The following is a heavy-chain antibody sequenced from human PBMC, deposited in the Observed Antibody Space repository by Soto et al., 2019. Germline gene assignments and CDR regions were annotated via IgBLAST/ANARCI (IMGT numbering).Heavy chain of an antibody. D-gene: IGHD3-22*01. CDR1: GYSFTSYW. V-gene: IGHV5-51*01. CDR2: IYPGDSDT. J-gene: IGHJ4*02. Sequence: PGESLKISCNGSGYSFTSYWIGWVRQMPWKGLEWMGIIYPGDSDTRYSPSFQGQVTISADKSISTAYLQWSSLKASDTAMYYCARQPSYDSSGYYWGYFDYWGQGTLVTVSS. CDR3: ARQPSYDSSGYYWGYFDY.